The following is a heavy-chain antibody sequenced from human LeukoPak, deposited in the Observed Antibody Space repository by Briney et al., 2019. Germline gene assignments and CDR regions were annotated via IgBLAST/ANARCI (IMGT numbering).Heavy chain of an antibody. J-gene: IGHJ5*02. V-gene: IGHV4-39*01. CDR3: AGPRGVWFGAEGGWFDP. CDR2: IYYSGST. D-gene: IGHD3-10*01. CDR1: GGSISSSSYY. Sequence: SETLSLTCTVSGGSISSSSYYWGWIRQPPGKGLEWIGSIYYSGSTYYNPSLKSRVTISVDTSKNQFSLKLNSVTAADTAIYYCAGPRGVWFGAEGGWFDPWGQGTLVTVSS.